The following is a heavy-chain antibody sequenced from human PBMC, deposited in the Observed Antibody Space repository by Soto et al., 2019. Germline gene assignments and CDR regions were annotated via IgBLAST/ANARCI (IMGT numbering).Heavy chain of an antibody. CDR3: ASTLGYLGTWFDP. Sequence: ASVKVSLKASGGTFSNYTISWVRQAPGQGLEWMGWISAYNGNTNYAQKLQGRVTMTTDTSTSTAYMELRSLRSDDTAVYYCASTLGYLGTWFDPWGQGTLVTVSS. CDR1: GGTFSNYT. CDR2: ISAYNGNT. J-gene: IGHJ5*02. V-gene: IGHV1-18*01. D-gene: IGHD2-2*03.